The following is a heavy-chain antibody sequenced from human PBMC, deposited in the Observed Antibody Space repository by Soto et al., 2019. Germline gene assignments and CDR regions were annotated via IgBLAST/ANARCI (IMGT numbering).Heavy chain of an antibody. CDR2: INAGNGNS. CDR3: ATSTYCSSSTCYQRYGMDV. J-gene: IGHJ6*02. V-gene: IGHV1-3*05. CDR1: GYPFSNYA. Sequence: QVQLVQSGAEEKKPGASVKVSCKASGYPFSNYAMHWVSQAPGQGLEWMGWINAGNGNSKYSQKFQGRVTITRDTSAKTAYMELDSLRSEDTAVYYCATSTYCSSSTCYQRYGMDVWCQGTTVTVSS. D-gene: IGHD2-2*01.